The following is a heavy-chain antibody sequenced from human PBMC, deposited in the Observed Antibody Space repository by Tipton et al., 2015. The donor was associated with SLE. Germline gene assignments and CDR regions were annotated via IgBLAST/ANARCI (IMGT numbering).Heavy chain of an antibody. J-gene: IGHJ4*02. Sequence: LRLSCTVSGGSVSSGSYYWSWIRQPPGKGLEWIGYIYRSGGTNHSPSLRSRLTTSVDTSKNQFSLRLSSVTAADTAVYYCARTSGSYMDYWGQGTLVTVSS. V-gene: IGHV4-61*01. D-gene: IGHD3-10*01. CDR2: IYRSGGT. CDR3: ARTSGSYMDY. CDR1: GGSVSSGSYY.